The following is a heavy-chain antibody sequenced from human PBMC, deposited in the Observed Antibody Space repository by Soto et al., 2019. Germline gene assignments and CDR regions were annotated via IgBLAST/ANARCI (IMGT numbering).Heavy chain of an antibody. D-gene: IGHD2-2*01. CDR2: ISSSGDSS. Sequence: PRRALRLACSSSVVTFRNYEMNWVRQAPGKTLEWVSYISSSGDSSYYADSVKGRFTISRDNARKSLYLQMNSLRAEDTAVYYCARVYCSTTTCHVQAFDSWGQGTLVTVSS. CDR3: ARVYCSTTTCHVQAFDS. V-gene: IGHV3-48*03. CDR1: VVTFRNYE. J-gene: IGHJ4*02.